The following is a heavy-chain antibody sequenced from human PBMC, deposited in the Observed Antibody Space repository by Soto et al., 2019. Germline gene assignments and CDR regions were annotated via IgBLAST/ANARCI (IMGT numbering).Heavy chain of an antibody. Sequence: HPGGSLRLSCAASGFTFSSYAMHWVRQAPGKGLEYVSAISSNGGSTYYANSVKGRFTISRDNSKNTLYLQMGSLRAEDMAVYYCARDQGCSGGSCYFPFYYYYMDVWGKGTTVTVSS. V-gene: IGHV3-64*01. CDR1: GFTFSSYA. CDR2: ISSNGGST. CDR3: ARDQGCSGGSCYFPFYYYYMDV. D-gene: IGHD2-15*01. J-gene: IGHJ6*03.